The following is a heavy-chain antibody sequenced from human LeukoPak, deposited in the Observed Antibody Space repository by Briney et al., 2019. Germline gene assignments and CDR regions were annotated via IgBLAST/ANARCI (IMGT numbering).Heavy chain of an antibody. Sequence: PGGSLRLSCAASGFTFNIYNMNWVRQAPGKGLEWVSYITGSASSIYYADSVKGRFTISRDNAKNSLFLQMNSLRAEDTAVYYCAREPTYTSSWHTACGYWGQGTLVTVSS. D-gene: IGHD6-13*01. CDR2: ITGSASSI. CDR1: GFTFNIYN. V-gene: IGHV3-48*01. J-gene: IGHJ4*02. CDR3: AREPTYTSSWHTACGY.